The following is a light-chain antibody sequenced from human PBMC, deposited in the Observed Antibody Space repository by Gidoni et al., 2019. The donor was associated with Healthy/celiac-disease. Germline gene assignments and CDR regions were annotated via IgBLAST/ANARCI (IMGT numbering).Light chain of an antibody. CDR3: QQYGSSL. J-gene: IGKJ1*01. CDR2: GAS. Sequence: EIVLTQSPGTLSLSPGERATLSCRASQSVWSSYLAWYQQKPGQAPRLLIYGASSRATGIPDRFSGSGSGTDFTLTISRLEPEDFAVYYCQQYGSSLFGQGTKVEIK. CDR1: QSVWSSY. V-gene: IGKV3-20*01.